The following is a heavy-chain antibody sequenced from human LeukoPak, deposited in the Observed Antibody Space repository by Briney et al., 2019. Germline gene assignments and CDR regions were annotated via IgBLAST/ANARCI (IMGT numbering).Heavy chain of an antibody. V-gene: IGHV4-34*01. CDR3: ARGLLVRGVIFDY. D-gene: IGHD3-10*01. CDR1: GGSFSGYY. J-gene: IGHJ4*02. CDR2: INHSGST. Sequence: PSETLSLTCAVYGGSFSGYYWSWIRQPPGKGLEWIGEINHSGSTNYNPSLKSRVTISVDTSKNQFSLKLSSVTAADTAVYYCARGLLVRGVIFDYWGQGTLVTVSS.